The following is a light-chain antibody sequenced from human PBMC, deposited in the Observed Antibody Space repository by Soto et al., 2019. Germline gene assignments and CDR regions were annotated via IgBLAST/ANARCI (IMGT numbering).Light chain of an antibody. CDR2: EVS. V-gene: IGLV2-23*02. CDR1: SSEVGSYNL. CDR3: CSYAGSSTCYV. J-gene: IGLJ1*01. Sequence: QSVLTQPASVPGSPGQSITISCTGNSSEVGSYNLVSWYQQHPGKAPKLMIYEVSKRPSGVSNRFSGSKSGNTASLTISGLQAEDEADYYCCSYAGSSTCYVFGTGTKVTVL.